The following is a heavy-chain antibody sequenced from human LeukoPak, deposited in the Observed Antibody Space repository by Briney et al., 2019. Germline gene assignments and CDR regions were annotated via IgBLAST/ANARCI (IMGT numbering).Heavy chain of an antibody. CDR1: GFTVSSNY. J-gene: IGHJ3*02. Sequence: PGGSLRLSCAASGFTVSSNYMSWVRQAPGKGLEWVSVIYSGGSTYYADSVKGRFTISRDNSKNTLYLQMNSLRAEDTAVYYCARVFWSGYYLDAFDIWGQGTMVTVSS. V-gene: IGHV3-53*01. D-gene: IGHD3-3*01. CDR3: ARVFWSGYYLDAFDI. CDR2: IYSGGST.